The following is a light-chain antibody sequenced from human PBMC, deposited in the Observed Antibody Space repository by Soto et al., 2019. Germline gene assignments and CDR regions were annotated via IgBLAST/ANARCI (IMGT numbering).Light chain of an antibody. V-gene: IGKV1-39*01. CDR3: QQNSSPPPIT. CDR2: AAS. Sequence: DIQMTQSPSSLSASVGDRVTITCRASQNIANFLNWYQQKPGEAPKLLIYAASSLQSGVPSRFSGGGFGTDFTLTISSLQSEDFATYYCQQNSSPPPITFGQGTRLDIK. J-gene: IGKJ5*01. CDR1: QNIANF.